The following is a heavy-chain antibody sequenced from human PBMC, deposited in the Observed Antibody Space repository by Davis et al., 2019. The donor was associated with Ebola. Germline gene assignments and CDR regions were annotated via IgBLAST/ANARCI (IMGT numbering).Heavy chain of an antibody. Sequence: PGGSLRLSCAASGFTFSTYSMNWVRQAPGEGLEWVGRSGNKGNSYATDYAASVEGRFTISRDDSRNSLYLQMNSLTAEDTAVYFCATRPAAGEPFHYWGQGTLVTVSS. D-gene: IGHD6-13*01. V-gene: IGHV3-72*01. CDR3: ATRPAAGEPFHY. CDR2: SGNKGNSYAT. J-gene: IGHJ4*02. CDR1: GFTFSTYS.